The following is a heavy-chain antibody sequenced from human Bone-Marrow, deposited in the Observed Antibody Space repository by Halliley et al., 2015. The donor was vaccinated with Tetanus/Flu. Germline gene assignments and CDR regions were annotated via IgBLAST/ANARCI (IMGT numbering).Heavy chain of an antibody. J-gene: IGHJ4*02. Sequence: TLSLTCAVYGDSFRGSYWTWIRQPPGRGLEWIGEVNHVGSTNYNPSLKSRVAISVDTSRTQFSLRLNSVTAADTAVYYCANRPVYYDTSRQNDFWGQGTLVTVSS. V-gene: IGHV4-34*01. CDR2: VNHVGST. CDR1: GDSFRGSY. CDR3: ANRPVYYDTSRQNDF. D-gene: IGHD3-22*01.